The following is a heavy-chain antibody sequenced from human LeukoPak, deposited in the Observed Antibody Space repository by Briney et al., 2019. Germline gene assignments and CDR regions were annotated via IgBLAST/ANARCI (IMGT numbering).Heavy chain of an antibody. CDR1: GGSFSGYY. J-gene: IGHJ5*02. D-gene: IGHD3-3*01. CDR3: AAWRGVPLRTSKNWFDP. CDR2: INHSGST. Sequence: SETLSLTCAVYGGSFSGYYWSWIRQPPGKGLEWIGEINHSGSTNYNPSLKSRVAISVDTSKNQFSLKLSSVTAADTAVYYCAAWRGVPLRTSKNWFDPWGQGTLVTVSS. V-gene: IGHV4-34*01.